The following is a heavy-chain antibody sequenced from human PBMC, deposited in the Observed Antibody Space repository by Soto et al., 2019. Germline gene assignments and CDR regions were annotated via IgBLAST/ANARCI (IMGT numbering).Heavy chain of an antibody. J-gene: IGHJ4*02. CDR1: GYTFTSYY. V-gene: IGHV1-46*01. CDR3: AXGAQADLGTAMVIYFDY. CDR2: INPSGGST. Sequence: ASVKVSCKASGYTFTSYYMHWVRQAPGQGLEWMGIINPSGGSTSYAQKFQGRVTMTRDTSTSTVYMELSSLRSEDTAVYYCAXGAQADLGTAMVIYFDYWGQGTLVTVSS. D-gene: IGHD5-18*01.